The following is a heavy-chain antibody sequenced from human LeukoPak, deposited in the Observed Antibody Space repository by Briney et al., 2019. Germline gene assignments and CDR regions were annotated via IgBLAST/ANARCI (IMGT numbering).Heavy chain of an antibody. CDR1: GGSISSYY. Sequence: SETLSLTCTVSGGSISSYYWSWIRKPPGKGLEWIGYIYYSGSTNYNPSLKSRVTISVDTSKNQFSLKLSSVTAADTAVYYCARSKRISSGYRGYFDYWGQGTLVTVSS. CDR3: ARSKRISSGYRGYFDY. J-gene: IGHJ4*02. CDR2: IYYSGST. D-gene: IGHD5-12*01. V-gene: IGHV4-59*01.